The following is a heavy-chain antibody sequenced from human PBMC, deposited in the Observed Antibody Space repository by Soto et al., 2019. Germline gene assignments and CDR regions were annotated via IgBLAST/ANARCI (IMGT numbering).Heavy chain of an antibody. D-gene: IGHD6-19*01. CDR2: IYYSGST. CDR3: ARDRRIAVAGPYYFDY. Sequence: TLSLTCTFSGSSISSGRYSWSWIRQHQGKGLGGLGYIYYSGSTYYNPTLKRRVTISVDTSKNQFSLKLSSVTAADTAVYYCARDRRIAVAGPYYFDYLGQGTPVTVSS. V-gene: IGHV4-31*03. CDR1: GSSISSGRYS. J-gene: IGHJ4*02.